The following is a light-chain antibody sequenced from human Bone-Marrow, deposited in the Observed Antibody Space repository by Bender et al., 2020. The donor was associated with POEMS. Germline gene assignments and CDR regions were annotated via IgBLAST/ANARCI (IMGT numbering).Light chain of an antibody. CDR3: SSYTSSSTLVV. CDR1: SSDIGTYKY. J-gene: IGLJ2*01. CDR2: NVG. V-gene: IGLV2-14*03. Sequence: QSALTQPASVSGSPGQSITISCTGTSSDIGTYKYVSWYQQHPGKVPKLIIYNVGDRPSGVSNRFSGSKSGNTASLTISGLQAEDEADYYCSSYTSSSTLVVFGGGTKLTVL.